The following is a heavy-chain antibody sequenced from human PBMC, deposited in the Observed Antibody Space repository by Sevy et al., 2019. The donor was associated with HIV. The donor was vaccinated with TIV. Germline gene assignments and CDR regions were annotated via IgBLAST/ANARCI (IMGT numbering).Heavy chain of an antibody. CDR2: ISGSGGST. D-gene: IGHD1-26*01. V-gene: IGHV3-23*01. Sequence: GGSLRLSCAASGFTFSSYAMSWVRQAPGKGLEWVSAISGSGGSTYYADSVKGRFTISRDNSKNTLYLQMNSLRAEDTAVYYCATTGSRRLYYRDVWGKGTTVTVSS. CDR3: ATTGSRRLYYRDV. J-gene: IGHJ6*03. CDR1: GFTFSSYA.